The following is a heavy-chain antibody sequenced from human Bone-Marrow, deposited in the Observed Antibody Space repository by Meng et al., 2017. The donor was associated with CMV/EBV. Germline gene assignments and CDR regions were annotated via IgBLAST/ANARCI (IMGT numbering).Heavy chain of an antibody. J-gene: IGHJ5*01. Sequence: ETLSLTCAASGFTFKTYTMNWVRQAPGQGLEWVSSISATSSSIYYADSVKGRFTISRDNAKNTLFLQMNSLRVEDTAMYYCAKAAVFEKIVVVPTAIDSWGRGTLVTVSS. CDR2: ISATSSSI. V-gene: IGHV3-21*04. CDR1: GFTFKTYT. CDR3: AKAAVFEKIVVVPTAIDS. D-gene: IGHD2-2*01.